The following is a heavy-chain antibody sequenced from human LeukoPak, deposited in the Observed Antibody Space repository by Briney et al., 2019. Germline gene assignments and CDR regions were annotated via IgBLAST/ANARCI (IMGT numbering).Heavy chain of an antibody. CDR3: AGQDIVVVATATRAFDI. CDR2: IYPGDSDT. CDR1: GYTFTSYW. Sequence: GESLKISCKGSGYTFTSYWIAWVRQMPGKGLEWMGIIYPGDSDTRYSPSFQGTVTISADKSISTAYLQWSSLKASDTAMYYCAGQDIVVVATATRAFDIWGQGTMVTVSS. D-gene: IGHD2-15*01. V-gene: IGHV5-51*01. J-gene: IGHJ3*02.